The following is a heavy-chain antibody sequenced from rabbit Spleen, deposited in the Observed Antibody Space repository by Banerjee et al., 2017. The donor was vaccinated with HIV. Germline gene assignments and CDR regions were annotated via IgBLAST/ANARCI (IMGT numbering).Heavy chain of an antibody. CDR2: IAIDSGYT. J-gene: IGHJ4*01. V-gene: IGHV1S40*01. CDR3: TRTPNVGGDWHSL. CDR1: GFSFTSSYW. Sequence: QSLEESGGGLVKPGASLTLTCTASGFSFTSSYWICWVRQAPGKGLEWIGCIAIDSGYTWYANWAKGRVTISKTSSTTVTLEMTSLTAADTATYFCTRTPNVGGDWHSLWGPGTLVTVS. D-gene: IGHD5-1*01.